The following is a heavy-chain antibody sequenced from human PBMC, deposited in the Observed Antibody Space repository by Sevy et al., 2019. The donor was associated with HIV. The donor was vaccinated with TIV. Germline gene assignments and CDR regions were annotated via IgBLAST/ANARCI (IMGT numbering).Heavy chain of an antibody. CDR1: GFTFSSYG. Sequence: GGSLRLSCAASGFTFSSYGMHWVRQAPGKGLEWVAVISYDGSNKYYADSVKGRFTISRDNSKNTLYLQMNSLRAEDTAVYYCAKVRHGYGSGSPAADVWGQGTTVTVSS. V-gene: IGHV3-30*18. J-gene: IGHJ6*02. CDR3: AKVRHGYGSGSPAADV. D-gene: IGHD3-10*01. CDR2: ISYDGSNK.